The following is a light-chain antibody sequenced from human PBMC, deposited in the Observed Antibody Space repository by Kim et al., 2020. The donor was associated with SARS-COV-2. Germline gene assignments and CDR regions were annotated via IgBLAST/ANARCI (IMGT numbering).Light chain of an antibody. V-gene: IGKV3-15*01. CDR3: QHYYNWPLT. CDR1: QSFGYY. CDR2: DAS. Sequence: VSPGEGATLSCKASQSFGYYLAWYQQKPGQAPRLLIYDASTRATGIPARFSGSGSGTEFTLTISSLQSEDFAVYYCQHYYNWPLTFGGGTKVDIK. J-gene: IGKJ4*01.